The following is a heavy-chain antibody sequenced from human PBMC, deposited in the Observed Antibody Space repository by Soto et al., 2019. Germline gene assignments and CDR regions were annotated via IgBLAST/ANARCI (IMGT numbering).Heavy chain of an antibody. Sequence: DVQLVESGGGLVQPGGSLRLSCATSGFTFSRYWIHWVRQVPGEGLVWVSRSDGSGTNIDYAESVKGRFTISRDFAKSTVFLQMDSLRAEDTAVYHCVRLGFVGEGDFWGQGILVTVSS. CDR2: SDGSGTNI. CDR3: VRLGFVGEGDF. CDR1: GFTFSRYW. D-gene: IGHD2-21*01. J-gene: IGHJ4*02. V-gene: IGHV3-74*01.